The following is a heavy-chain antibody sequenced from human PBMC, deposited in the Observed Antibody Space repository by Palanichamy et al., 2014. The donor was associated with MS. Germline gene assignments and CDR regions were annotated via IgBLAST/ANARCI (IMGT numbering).Heavy chain of an antibody. V-gene: IGHV3-43*01. J-gene: IGHJ4*02. D-gene: IGHD6-13*01. Sequence: EVQLVESGGVVVQPGGSLRLSCAASGFTFDDYTMHWVRQAPGKGLEWVSLITWDGQTTYYADSVKGRFTISRDNSKNSLYLQLSSLTTEDSALYYCAKDFYTNSWYYFGDWGQGTLVTVSS. CDR2: ITWDGQTT. CDR3: AKDFYTNSWYYFGD. CDR1: GFTFDDYT.